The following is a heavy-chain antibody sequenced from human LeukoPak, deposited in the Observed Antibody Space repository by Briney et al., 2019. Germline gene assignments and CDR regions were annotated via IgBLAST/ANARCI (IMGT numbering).Heavy chain of an antibody. D-gene: IGHD4-17*01. Sequence: GESLKISCEGSGYYFSDYWIGWVRQMPGKGLEWVGIIHSADSNTKYSPSFQGQVTISADKSISTAYLQWSGLKASDTAMYYCAGARHGDYRWDYWGQGTLVTVSS. CDR3: AGARHGDYRWDY. CDR1: GYYFSDYW. J-gene: IGHJ4*02. V-gene: IGHV5-51*01. CDR2: IHSADSNT.